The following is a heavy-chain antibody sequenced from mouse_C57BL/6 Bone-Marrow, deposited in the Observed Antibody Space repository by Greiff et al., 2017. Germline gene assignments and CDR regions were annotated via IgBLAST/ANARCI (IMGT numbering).Heavy chain of an antibody. CDR1: GFSLTSYA. CDR3: ARNQDYSNLRFAWFAY. CDR2: IWTGGGT. Sequence: QVQLKESGPGLVAPSQSLSITCTVSGFSLTSYAISWVRQPTRKGLEWLGVIWTGGGTKYHSALKSRLSISKDNSKSQVFLKMNSLQTDDTARYYGARNQDYSNLRFAWFAYWGTGTLVTVSA. V-gene: IGHV2-9-1*01. D-gene: IGHD2-5*01. J-gene: IGHJ3*01.